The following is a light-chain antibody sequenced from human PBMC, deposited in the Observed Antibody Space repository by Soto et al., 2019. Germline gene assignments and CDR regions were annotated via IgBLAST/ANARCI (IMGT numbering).Light chain of an antibody. V-gene: IGLV2-23*02. CDR2: EVS. CDR1: SSVVGSYNL. J-gene: IGLJ2*01. Sequence: QSVLTQPASVSGSPGQSITISCTGTSSVVGSYNLVSWYQQHPGKAPKLMIYEVSKRPSGVSNRFSGSKSGNTASLTISGLQAEDEADYYCCSYAGSSTLVFGGGTKVT. CDR3: CSYAGSSTLV.